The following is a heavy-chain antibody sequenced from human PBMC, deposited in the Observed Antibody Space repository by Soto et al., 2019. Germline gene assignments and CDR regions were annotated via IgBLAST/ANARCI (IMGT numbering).Heavy chain of an antibody. CDR3: TTAMETIVVVPAAMYGMDV. D-gene: IGHD2-2*01. V-gene: IGHV3-15*07. CDR1: GFTFSNAW. Sequence: PGGSLRLSCAASGFTFSNAWMNWVRQAPGKGLEWVGRIKSKTDGGTTDYAAPVKGRFTISRDDSKNTLYLQMNSLKTEDTAVYYCTTAMETIVVVPAAMYGMDVWGQGTTVTVSS. J-gene: IGHJ6*02. CDR2: IKSKTDGGTT.